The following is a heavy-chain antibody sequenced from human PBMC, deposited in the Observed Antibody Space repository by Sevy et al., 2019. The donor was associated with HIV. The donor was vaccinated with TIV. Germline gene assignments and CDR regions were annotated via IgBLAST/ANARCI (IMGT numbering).Heavy chain of an antibody. V-gene: IGHV3-21*01. D-gene: IGHD5-18*01. CDR1: GFTFSSYS. Sequence: GGSLRLSCAASGFTFSSYSMNWVRQAPGKGLEWVSSISSSSSYIYYADSVKGRFTISRDNAKNSLYLQMNSLRAEDTAVYYCARQDVDTAMVLYFDYWAREPWSPSPQ. CDR2: ISSSSSYI. CDR3: ARQDVDTAMVLYFDY. J-gene: IGHJ4*02.